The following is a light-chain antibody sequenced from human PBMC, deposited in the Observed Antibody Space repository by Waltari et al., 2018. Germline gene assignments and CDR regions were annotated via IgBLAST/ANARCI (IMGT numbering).Light chain of an antibody. V-gene: IGLV1-51*02. Sequence: QSVLTQPPSVSAAPGQRVTIPCSGGSSNIGNNYVSWYRQFPGTAPKLLIYENTGRPSGIPVRFSGSKSGTSATLDITGRQAGDEADYCCGTWDSSLSGAVFGGGTHLTVL. J-gene: IGLJ7*01. CDR3: GTWDSSLSGAV. CDR2: ENT. CDR1: SSNIGNNY.